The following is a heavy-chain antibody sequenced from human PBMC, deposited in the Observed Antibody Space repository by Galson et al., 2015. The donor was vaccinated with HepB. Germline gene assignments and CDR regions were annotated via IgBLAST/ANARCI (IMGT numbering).Heavy chain of an antibody. CDR3: ARDKPAEGPTGTTNNYYYGMDV. J-gene: IGHJ6*02. CDR2: IYYSGST. V-gene: IGHV4-31*11. Sequence: TLSLTCAVSGGSISSGGYYWSWIRQHPGKGLEWIGYIYYSGSTYYNPSLKSRVTISVDTSKNQFSLKLSSVTAADTAVYYCARDKPAEGPTGTTNNYYYGMDVWGQGTTVTVS. D-gene: IGHD1-1*01. CDR1: GGSISSGGYY.